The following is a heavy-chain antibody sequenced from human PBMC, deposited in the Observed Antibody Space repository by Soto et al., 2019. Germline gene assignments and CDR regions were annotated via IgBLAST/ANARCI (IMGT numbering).Heavy chain of an antibody. D-gene: IGHD3-16*01. CDR2: VSGYNGNT. V-gene: IGHV1-18*01. Sequence: QLVQSGGEVKKRGASVKVSCKASGYTFTSHGISWVRQAPGQGLEWMGWVSGYNGNTNYAQKFQGRVTMTTDTSTTTAYMELRSLTSDDTAVYYCARDLGAKVYYWGQGTLVTVSS. CDR1: GYTFTSHG. J-gene: IGHJ4*02. CDR3: ARDLGAKVYY.